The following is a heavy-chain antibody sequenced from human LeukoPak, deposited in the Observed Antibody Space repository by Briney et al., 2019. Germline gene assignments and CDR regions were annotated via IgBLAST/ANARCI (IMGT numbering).Heavy chain of an antibody. J-gene: IGHJ4*02. CDR3: ARDYLPTREATHWADLDY. Sequence: ASVKVSCKASGYTFTSYGISWVRQASGQGLEWMGWISAYNGNTNYAQKLQGRVTMTTDTSTSTAYMELRSLRSDDTVVYYCARDYLPTREATHWADLDYWGQGTLVTVSS. D-gene: IGHD1-26*01. V-gene: IGHV1-18*01. CDR2: ISAYNGNT. CDR1: GYTFTSYG.